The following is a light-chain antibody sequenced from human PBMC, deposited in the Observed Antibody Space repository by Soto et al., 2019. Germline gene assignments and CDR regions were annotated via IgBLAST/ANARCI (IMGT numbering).Light chain of an antibody. Sequence: DIQLTQSLSSVSGSVGDRVTITCRASQTISSWLAWYQQKPGKAPKLLIYAASTLQSGVSSRFSGSGSGTEFTLTISSLQPEDFATYYCQHYNSYLKLFGQGTKVDI. CDR3: QHYNSYLKL. CDR1: QTISSW. V-gene: IGKV1-5*03. CDR2: AAS. J-gene: IGKJ1*01.